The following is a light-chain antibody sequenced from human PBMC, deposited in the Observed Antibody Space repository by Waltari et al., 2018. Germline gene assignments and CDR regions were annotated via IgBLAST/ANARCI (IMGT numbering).Light chain of an antibody. CDR2: GAG. Sequence: DIQMTQSPSSLSASVGDKITITCRASQGVSSSLAWYQQRPGSAPKLLLYGAGTLESGVSARVSGSGSGTLFTLTINSLQPEDFATYYCQQYHGTPTFGQGTKLQIK. J-gene: IGKJ2*01. CDR1: QGVSSS. CDR3: QQYHGTPT. V-gene: IGKV1-NL1*01.